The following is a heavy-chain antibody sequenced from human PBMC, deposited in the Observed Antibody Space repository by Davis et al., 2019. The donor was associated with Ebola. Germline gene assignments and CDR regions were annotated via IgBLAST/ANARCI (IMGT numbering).Heavy chain of an antibody. CDR3: ARLGRFLEWLLIDY. Sequence: MPGGSLRLSCTVSGGSISSYYWSWIRQPPGKGLEWIGYIYYSGSTNYNPSLKSRVTISADTSKNQFSLKLSSVTAADTAVYYCARLGRFLEWLLIDYWGQGTLVTVSS. D-gene: IGHD3-3*01. V-gene: IGHV4-59*08. CDR2: IYYSGST. CDR1: GGSISSYY. J-gene: IGHJ4*02.